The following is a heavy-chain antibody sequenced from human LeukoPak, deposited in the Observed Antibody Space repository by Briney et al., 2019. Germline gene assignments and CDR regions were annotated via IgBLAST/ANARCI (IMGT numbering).Heavy chain of an antibody. Sequence: GGSLRLSCAASGFTFSSYGMRWVRQAPGKGLEWVSSISRSGDSTYYADSVKGRFTISRDNSKDTLYLQMDSLRAEDTAIYYCAKYSAYGTPYFDYWGQGTLVTVSS. J-gene: IGHJ4*01. CDR2: ISRSGDST. CDR1: GFTFSSYG. CDR3: AKYSAYGTPYFDY. D-gene: IGHD5-12*01. V-gene: IGHV3-23*01.